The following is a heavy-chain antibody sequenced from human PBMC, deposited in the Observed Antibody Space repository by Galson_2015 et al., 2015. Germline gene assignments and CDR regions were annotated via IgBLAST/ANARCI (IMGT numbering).Heavy chain of an antibody. Sequence: SLRLSCAASGFTFGSYGMHWVRQAPGKGLERVAVIWYDGSNKYYADSVKGRFPISRDNSKNTLYLQMNSLRAEDTAVYYCAKDRSVVVVPAPNWFDPWGQGTLVTVSS. CDR2: IWYDGSNK. V-gene: IGHV3-33*06. J-gene: IGHJ5*02. CDR1: GFTFGSYG. D-gene: IGHD2-2*01. CDR3: AKDRSVVVVPAPNWFDP.